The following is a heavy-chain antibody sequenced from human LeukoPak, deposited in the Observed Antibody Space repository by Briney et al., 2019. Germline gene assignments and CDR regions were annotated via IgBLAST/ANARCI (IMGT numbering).Heavy chain of an antibody. V-gene: IGHV3-30*18. CDR3: AKADAGGDSSGRPFDY. CDR2: ISYTGSHR. Sequence: GRSLRLSCAASGFTFSSYGMHWVRQAPGKGLEWGAVISYTGSHRYHADSVKGRFTTSRDNSKNTLYLQMNSLRPEDTAVYYCAKADAGGDSSGRPFDYWGQGSLVSVSS. CDR1: GFTFSSYG. D-gene: IGHD3-22*01. J-gene: IGHJ4*02.